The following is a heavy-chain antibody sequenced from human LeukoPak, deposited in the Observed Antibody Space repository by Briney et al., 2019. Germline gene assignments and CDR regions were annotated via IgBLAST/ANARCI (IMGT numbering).Heavy chain of an antibody. Sequence: TGGSLSLSCAASGFTFSSYAMHWVRQAPGKGLEYVSAISSNGGSTYYANSVKGRLTISRDNSKNTLYLQMGSLRAEDMAVYYCARERSLDYYDSSGYYYGDAFDIWGQGTMVTVSS. D-gene: IGHD3-22*01. CDR1: GFTFSSYA. V-gene: IGHV3-64*01. CDR3: ARERSLDYYDSSGYYYGDAFDI. CDR2: ISSNGGST. J-gene: IGHJ3*02.